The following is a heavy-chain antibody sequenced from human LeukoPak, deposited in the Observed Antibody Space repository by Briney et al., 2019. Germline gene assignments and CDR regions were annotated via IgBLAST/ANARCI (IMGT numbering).Heavy chain of an antibody. D-gene: IGHD3-10*01. Sequence: GASVKVSCKASGYTFTSYYMHWVRQAPGQGLEWMGIINPSGGSTSYAQKFQGRVTMSRDTSTSTVYMELSSLRSEDTAVYYCARQYYYGSASHYYYGMDVWGQGTTVTVSS. CDR3: ARQYYYGSASHYYYGMDV. CDR1: GYTFTSYY. CDR2: INPSGGST. V-gene: IGHV1-46*01. J-gene: IGHJ6*02.